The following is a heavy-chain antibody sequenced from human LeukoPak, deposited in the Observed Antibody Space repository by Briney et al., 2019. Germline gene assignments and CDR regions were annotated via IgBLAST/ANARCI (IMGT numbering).Heavy chain of an antibody. CDR3: ARADITMIRGP. CDR2: IHYSGIT. CDR1: GGXTSSYY. J-gene: IGHJ5*02. D-gene: IGHD3-10*01. V-gene: IGHV4-59*08. Sequence: SEALSLTCSVSGGXTSSYYCSWIRPPPGKGLEWIGYIHYSGITNCNPSLKSRVTISVDPSKNLFSLKLTSVTAADTAVYFCARADITMIRGPWGQGTLVTVSS.